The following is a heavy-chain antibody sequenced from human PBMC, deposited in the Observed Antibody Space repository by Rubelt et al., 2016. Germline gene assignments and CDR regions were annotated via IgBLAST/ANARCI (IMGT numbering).Heavy chain of an antibody. J-gene: IGHJ3*02. D-gene: IGHD1-26*01. CDR3: ARHGQVQSGDAFDI. V-gene: IGHV5-51*01. CDR1: GCSFTSYW. Sequence: EVQLVQSGAEVKKPGESLKISCKGSGCSFTSYWIGWVRQMPGKGLEWMGIISPGDSDTRYSQSLQGRGTSAADKSISTAYLQWSSLKASDTAMYYGARHGQVQSGDAFDIWGQGTMVTVSS. CDR2: ISPGDSDT.